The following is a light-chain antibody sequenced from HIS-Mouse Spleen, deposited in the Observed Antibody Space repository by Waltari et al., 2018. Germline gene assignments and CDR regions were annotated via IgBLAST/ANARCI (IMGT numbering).Light chain of an antibody. J-gene: IGLJ3*02. CDR1: NIGSKS. CDR3: QVWDSSSDHWV. V-gene: IGLV3-21*03. Sequence: SYVLTQPPSVSVAPGKTARITCGGNNIGSKSVHWYQQKPGQAPVLVVYEDSDRPSGFPWRFSGSNSGNTATLTISRVEAGDEADYYCQVWDSSSDHWVFGGGTKLTVL. CDR2: EDS.